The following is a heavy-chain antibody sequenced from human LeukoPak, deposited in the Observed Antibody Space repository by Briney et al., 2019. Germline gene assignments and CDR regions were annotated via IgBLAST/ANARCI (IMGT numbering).Heavy chain of an antibody. J-gene: IGHJ5*02. D-gene: IGHD6-19*01. CDR2: IRSKANSYAT. V-gene: IGHV3-73*01. CDR3: TVVIAVAGT. Sequence: GGSLRLSCAASGFTFSGSAMHWVRQASGKGLEWVGRIRSKANSYATAYAASVKGRFTISRDDSKNTAYLQMNSLKTEDTAVYYCTVVIAVAGTWGQGTLVTVSS. CDR1: GFTFSGSA.